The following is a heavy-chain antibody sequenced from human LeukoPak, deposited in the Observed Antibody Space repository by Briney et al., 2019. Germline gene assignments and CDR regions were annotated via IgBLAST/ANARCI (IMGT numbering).Heavy chain of an antibody. CDR1: GGSFSDYY. V-gene: IGHV4-59*01. CDR2: IYYSGST. D-gene: IGHD5-18*01. CDR3: ARDDTAMVS. Sequence: SETLSLTCAVYGGSFSDYYWSWIRQPPGKGLEWIGYIYYSGSTNYNPSLKSRVTISVDTSKNQFSLKLSSVTAADTAVYYCARDDTAMVSWGQGTLVTVSS. J-gene: IGHJ4*02.